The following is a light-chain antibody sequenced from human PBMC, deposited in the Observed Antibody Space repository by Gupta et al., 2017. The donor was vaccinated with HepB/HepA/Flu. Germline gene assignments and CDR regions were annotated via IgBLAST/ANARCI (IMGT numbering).Light chain of an antibody. J-gene: IGLJ3*02. CDR2: DDS. CDR3: QVWDTNSAGV. V-gene: IGLV3-21*02. Sequence: VHWYQQKPGHAPVRVVYDDSDRPAGIPGRFSGPKSGNTDTLTITRVEAGDEADDDCQVWDTNSAGVCGGGTKITV.